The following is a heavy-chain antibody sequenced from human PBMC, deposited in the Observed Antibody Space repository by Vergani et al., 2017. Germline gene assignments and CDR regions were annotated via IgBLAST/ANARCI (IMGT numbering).Heavy chain of an antibody. V-gene: IGHV4-61*02. CDR2: IYTSGST. Sequence: QVQLQESGPGLVKPSQTLSLTCTVSGGSISSGSYYWSWIRQPAGKGLEWIGRIYTSGSTNYNPSLKSRVTISVDTSKNQFSLKLSSVTAADTAVYYCARDSWDITYYYGSGSYYSWFDPWGQGTRVTVSS. CDR3: ARDSWDITYYYGSGSYYSWFDP. CDR1: GGSISSGSYY. J-gene: IGHJ5*01. D-gene: IGHD3-10*01.